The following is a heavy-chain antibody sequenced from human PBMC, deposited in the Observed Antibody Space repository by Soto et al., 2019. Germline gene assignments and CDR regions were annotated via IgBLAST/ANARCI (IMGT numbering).Heavy chain of an antibody. D-gene: IGHD3-16*01. Sequence: HPGGSLRLSCAASGFTVSSTYMHWVRQAPGKGLEWVSLIYSGGSTYYADSVKGRFTISRDNSKNTLHLQMNSLRAEDTAVYYCARDIGLLGTFDYWGQGTLVTVSS. J-gene: IGHJ4*02. CDR1: GFTVSSTY. CDR3: ARDIGLLGTFDY. CDR2: IYSGGST. V-gene: IGHV3-66*01.